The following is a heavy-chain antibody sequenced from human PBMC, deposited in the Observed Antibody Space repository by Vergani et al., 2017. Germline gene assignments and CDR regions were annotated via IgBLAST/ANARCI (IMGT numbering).Heavy chain of an antibody. J-gene: IGHJ3*01. D-gene: IGHD5-12*01. CDR3: TKGSVYYHDSAGHGYDPYTGFDR. Sequence: EVDLVESGGGLAQPGGSLRLSCEASGITFWKFGMHWVRQGPGKGLEWVSGISWNSGAVDYADSVRGRFTISQDNAKNSLFLEMNSLRFEDTAVYFCTKGSVYYHDSAGHGYDPYTGFDRWGQGTFVTVSS. CDR1: GITFWKFG. V-gene: IGHV3-9*01. CDR2: ISWNSGAV.